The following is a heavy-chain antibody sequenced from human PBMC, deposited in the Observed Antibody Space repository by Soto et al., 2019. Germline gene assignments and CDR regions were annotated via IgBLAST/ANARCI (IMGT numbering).Heavy chain of an antibody. J-gene: IGHJ4*02. Sequence: QVQLQESGPGLVKPSQTLSLTCTVSGGSISSGGYYWSWIRQHPGKGLEWIGYIYYSGSTYYNPSLKSRVTISVDTSKNQFSLKLSSVTAADTAVYYCARWDSSGPKYYFDYWGQGTLVTVSS. V-gene: IGHV4-31*03. D-gene: IGHD3-22*01. CDR3: ARWDSSGPKYYFDY. CDR2: IYYSGST. CDR1: GGSISSGGYY.